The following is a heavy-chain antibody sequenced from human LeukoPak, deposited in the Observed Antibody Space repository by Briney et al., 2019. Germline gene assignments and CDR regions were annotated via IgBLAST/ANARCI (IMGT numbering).Heavy chain of an antibody. Sequence: GASVKVSCKASVYTFINYDIMWVRQATGQGLEWMGWMNSNSGNTGYAQKFQGRVTMTRDTSMSTAYMELSSLRFEDTAVYYCTRGRGGTIVRGYMDYWGQGTLVTVSS. J-gene: IGHJ4*02. D-gene: IGHD3-10*01. CDR2: MNSNSGNT. V-gene: IGHV1-8*01. CDR1: VYTFINYD. CDR3: TRGRGGTIVRGYMDY.